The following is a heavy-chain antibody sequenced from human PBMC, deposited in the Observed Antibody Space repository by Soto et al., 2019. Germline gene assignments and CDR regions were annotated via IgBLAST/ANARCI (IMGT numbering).Heavy chain of an antibody. V-gene: IGHV1-24*01. Sequence: ASVKVSCKVSGYTLTELSMHWVRQAPGKGLEWMGGFDPEDGETIYAQKFQGRVTMTEDTSTDTAYMELSSLRSEDTAVYYCATRPTDDYGDWCFDYLGQRTPVTVHS. CDR3: ATRPTDDYGDWCFDY. CDR2: FDPEDGET. J-gene: IGHJ4*02. D-gene: IGHD4-17*01. CDR1: GYTLTELS.